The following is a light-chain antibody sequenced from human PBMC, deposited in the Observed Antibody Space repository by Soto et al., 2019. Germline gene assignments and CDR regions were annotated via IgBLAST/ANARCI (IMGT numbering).Light chain of an antibody. J-gene: IGKJ4*01. CDR3: QQFDDLPLT. Sequence: DIQMTQSPSSLSASVGDRVTITCQASHDIKKSLNWYQQKAHKVPKLLIHDVSTLATGVPSRFTGSGSGTDFTLTINSLQPEDVATYYCQQFDDLPLTFGGGTKVDI. V-gene: IGKV1-33*01. CDR1: HDIKKS. CDR2: DVS.